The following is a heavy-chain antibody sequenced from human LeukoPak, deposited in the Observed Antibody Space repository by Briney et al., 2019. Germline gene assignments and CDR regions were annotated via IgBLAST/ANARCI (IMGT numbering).Heavy chain of an antibody. CDR1: GFTFSSYA. D-gene: IGHD6-13*01. CDR2: ISSNGGST. J-gene: IGHJ5*02. Sequence: GGSLRLSCTASGFTFSSYAMHWVRQAPGKGLEYVSAISSNGGSTYYANSVKGRFTISRDNSNNTLYLQMGSLRAEDMAVYYCARDSSLAAAGTWWFDPWGQGTLVTVSS. CDR3: ARDSSLAAAGTWWFDP. V-gene: IGHV3-64*01.